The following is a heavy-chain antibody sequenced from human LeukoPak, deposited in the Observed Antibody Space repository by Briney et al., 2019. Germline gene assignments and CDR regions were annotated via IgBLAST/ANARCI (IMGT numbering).Heavy chain of an antibody. CDR1: GGSFSGYY. V-gene: IGHV4-34*01. CDR3: ARQCIRRIAVAPGYYYYYYYMGV. J-gene: IGHJ6*03. CDR2: INHSGST. D-gene: IGHD6-19*01. Sequence: PSETLSLTCAVYGGSFSGYYWSWIRQPPGKGLEWIGEINHSGSTNYNPSLKSRVTISVDTSKNQFSLKLSSVTAADTAVYYCARQCIRRIAVAPGYYYYYYYMGVWGKGTTVTISS.